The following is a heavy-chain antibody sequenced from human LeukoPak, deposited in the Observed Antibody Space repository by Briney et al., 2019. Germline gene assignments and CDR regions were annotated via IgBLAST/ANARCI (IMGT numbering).Heavy chain of an antibody. V-gene: IGHV3-23*01. J-gene: IGHJ4*02. CDR2: ISGSGAST. CDR3: AKQGVVATITRFDY. D-gene: IGHD5-12*01. Sequence: ISGSGASTYYADSVKGRFTISRDNSKNILYLQMDSLRAEDTAVYYCAKQGVVATITRFDYWGQGTLVTVSS.